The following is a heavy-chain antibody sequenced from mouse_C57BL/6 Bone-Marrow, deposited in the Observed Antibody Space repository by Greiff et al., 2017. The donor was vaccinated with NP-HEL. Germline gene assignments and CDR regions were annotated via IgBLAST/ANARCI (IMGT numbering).Heavy chain of an antibody. V-gene: IGHV14-4*01. J-gene: IGHJ4*01. CDR3: TTGGSGPYAMDY. Sequence: VQLQQSGAELVRPGASVKLSCTVSGFNIKDDYMHWVKQRPEQGLEWIGWIDPENGDTEYASKFQGKATITAATSSNTAYLQLSSLTSEDTAVYNCTTGGSGPYAMDYWGQGTSVTVSS. CDR1: GFNIKDDY. D-gene: IGHD1-1*01. CDR2: IDPENGDT.